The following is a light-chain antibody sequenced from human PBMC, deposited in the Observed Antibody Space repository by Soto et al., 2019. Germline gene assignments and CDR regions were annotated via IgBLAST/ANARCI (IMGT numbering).Light chain of an antibody. CDR2: DVT. J-gene: IGLJ2*01. CDR1: NSDVGGFNF. V-gene: IGLV2-11*01. CDR3: FSYAGAYTFL. Sequence: QPVLTQPHSLSGSPGQSVTISCTGTNSDVGGFNFVSWYQQHPGKAPKLMIYDVTKRPSGVPDRFSGSKSGSTASLTISGLQAEDEADYYCFSYAGAYTFLFGGGTKLTVL.